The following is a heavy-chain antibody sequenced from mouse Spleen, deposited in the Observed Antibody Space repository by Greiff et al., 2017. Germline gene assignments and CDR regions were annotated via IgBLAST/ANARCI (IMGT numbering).Heavy chain of an antibody. CDR1: GYTFTSYW. CDR3: ARIYDGYPAAFAY. V-gene: IGHV1-64*01. CDR2: IHPNSGST. Sequence: VQLQQPGAELVKPGASVKLSCKASGYTFTSYWMHWVKQSPGQSLEWIGMIHPNSGSTNYNEKFKGQATLTVDKSSSTAYMQLSSLTSEDSAVYYCARIYDGYPAAFAYWGQGTLVTVSA. J-gene: IGHJ3*01. D-gene: IGHD2-3*01.